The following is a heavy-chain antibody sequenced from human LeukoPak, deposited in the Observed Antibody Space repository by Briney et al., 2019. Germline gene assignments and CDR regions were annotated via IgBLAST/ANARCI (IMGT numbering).Heavy chain of an antibody. CDR2: INHSGST. CDR3: ARAGPGGVWGSYRYPDY. CDR1: GGSFSDYY. D-gene: IGHD3-16*02. V-gene: IGHV4-34*01. J-gene: IGHJ4*01. Sequence: SETLSLTCAVYGGSFSDYYWSWIRQPPGKGLEWIGEINHSGSTNYNPSLKSRVTISVDTSKNQFSLKLSSVTAADTAVYYCARAGPGGVWGSYRYPDYWGHGTLVTVSS.